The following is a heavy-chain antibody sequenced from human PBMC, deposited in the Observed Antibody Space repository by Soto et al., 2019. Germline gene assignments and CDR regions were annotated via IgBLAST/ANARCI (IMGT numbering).Heavy chain of an antibody. CDR2: IYYSGST. D-gene: IGHD3-3*01. Sequence: PSETLSLTCTVSGGSISSYYWSWIRQPPGKGLEWIGYIYYSGSTYYNPSLKSRVTISVDTSKNQFSLKLSSVTAADTAVYYCASSYPLLENWFDPWGQGTLVTVSS. J-gene: IGHJ5*02. V-gene: IGHV4-59*06. CDR3: ASSYPLLENWFDP. CDR1: GGSISSYY.